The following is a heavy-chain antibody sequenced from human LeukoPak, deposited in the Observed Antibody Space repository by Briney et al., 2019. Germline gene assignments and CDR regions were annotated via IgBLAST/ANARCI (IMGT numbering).Heavy chain of an antibody. CDR2: INWNGGST. D-gene: IGHD5-12*01. CDR1: GFTVSSNY. V-gene: IGHV3-20*04. Sequence: GGSLRLSCAASGFTVSSNYMSWVRQAPGKGLEWVSGINWNGGSTGYADSVKGRFTISRDNAKNSLYLQMNSLRAEDTALYYCARGDRGYSGYGYFDYWGQGTLVTVSS. J-gene: IGHJ4*02. CDR3: ARGDRGYSGYGYFDY.